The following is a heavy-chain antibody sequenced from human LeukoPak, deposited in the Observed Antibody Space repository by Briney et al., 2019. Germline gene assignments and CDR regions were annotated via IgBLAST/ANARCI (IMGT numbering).Heavy chain of an antibody. CDR1: GGTFSSYT. V-gene: IGHV1-69*04. CDR3: AREGYYDSRARADWFDP. CDR2: IIPILGIA. D-gene: IGHD3-22*01. Sequence: SVKVSCKASGGTFSSYTINWVRQAPGQGLEWMGRIIPILGIANYAQKFQGRVTITADKSTSTAYMELSSLRSEDTAVYYCAREGYYDSRARADWFDPWGQGTLVTVSS. J-gene: IGHJ5*02.